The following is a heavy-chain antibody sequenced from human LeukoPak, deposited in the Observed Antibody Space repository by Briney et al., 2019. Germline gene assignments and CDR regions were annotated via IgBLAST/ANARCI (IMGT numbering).Heavy chain of an antibody. D-gene: IGHD6-19*01. V-gene: IGHV1-46*01. CDR2: INPSGGST. J-gene: IGHJ3*02. Sequence: ASVKVSCKASGYTFTSYYMHWVRQAPGQGLEWMGIINPSGGSTSYAQKFQGRVTMTRDMSTSTVYMELSSLRSEDTAVYYCARDRAIAVSPLGAFDIWGQGTMVTVSS. CDR1: GYTFTSYY. CDR3: ARDRAIAVSPLGAFDI.